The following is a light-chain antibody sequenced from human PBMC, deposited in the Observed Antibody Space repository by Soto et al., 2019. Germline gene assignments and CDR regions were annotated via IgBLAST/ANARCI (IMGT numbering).Light chain of an antibody. Sequence: EIVLTQSPGTLSLSPGERATLSCRASQSVSSSYLAWYQQKPGQAPRLLIYGTSSRATAIPDRFSGSGSGTDFTLTIIRLESEDFAVYYCQQFGSSSWTFGQGTKVDIK. CDR3: QQFGSSSWT. J-gene: IGKJ1*01. CDR2: GTS. V-gene: IGKV3-20*01. CDR1: QSVSSSY.